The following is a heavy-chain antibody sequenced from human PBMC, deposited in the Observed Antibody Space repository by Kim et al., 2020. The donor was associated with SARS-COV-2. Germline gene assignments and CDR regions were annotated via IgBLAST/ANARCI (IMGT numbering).Heavy chain of an antibody. D-gene: IGHD3-10*01. V-gene: IGHV4-34*01. Sequence: SETLSLTCAVYGGSFSGYYWSWIRQPPGKGLEWIGEINHSGSTNYNPSLKSRVTISVDTSKNQFSLKLSSMTAADTAVYYCARVYGSGSYYYPGGFDPWGQGTLVTVSS. CDR1: GGSFSGYY. CDR3: ARVYGSGSYYYPGGFDP. CDR2: INHSGST. J-gene: IGHJ5*02.